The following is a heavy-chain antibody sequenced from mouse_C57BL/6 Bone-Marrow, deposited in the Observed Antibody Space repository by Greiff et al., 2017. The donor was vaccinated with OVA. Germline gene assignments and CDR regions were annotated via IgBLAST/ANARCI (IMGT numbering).Heavy chain of an antibody. V-gene: IGHV1-53*01. CDR1: GYAFSSYW. CDR3: ARSTAQDYFDY. J-gene: IGHJ2*01. D-gene: IGHD3-2*02. CDR2: INPSNGGT. Sequence: QVQLQQSGAELVKPGASVKISCKASGYAFSSYWMNWVKQRPGQGLEWIGNINPSNGGTNYNEKFKSKATLTVDKSSSTAYMQLSSLTSEDSAVYYCARSTAQDYFDYWGQGTTLTVSS.